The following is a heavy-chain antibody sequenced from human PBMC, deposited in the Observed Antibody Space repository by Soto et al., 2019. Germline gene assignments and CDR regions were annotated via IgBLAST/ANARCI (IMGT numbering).Heavy chain of an antibody. CDR2: IIPLLDTA. J-gene: IGHJ4*02. CDR1: GGNFGSDT. D-gene: IGHD5-12*01. Sequence: QVQMVQSGAEVKKPGSSVKVSCKGSGGNFGSDTVTWVRQAPGQGLEWMGRIIPLLDTADYAQRFRGRLTRTADQSTATADLELSSLTPKDTAVYYCARKSPSGSTLSGYDAIDYWGQGTLGTVSS. V-gene: IGHV1-69*08. CDR3: ARKSPSGSTLSGYDAIDY.